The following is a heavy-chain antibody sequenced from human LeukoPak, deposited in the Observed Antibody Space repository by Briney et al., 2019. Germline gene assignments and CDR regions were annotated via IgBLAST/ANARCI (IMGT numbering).Heavy chain of an antibody. CDR2: IYYSGST. D-gene: IGHD6-13*01. CDR1: GGSISSYY. V-gene: IGHV4-59*01. CDR3: ARDGSSSWTFDY. Sequence: KPSETLSLTCTVSGGSISSYYWSWIRQPPGKGLEWIGYIYYSGSTNYNPPLKSRVTISVDTSKNQFSLKLSSVTAADTAVYYCARDGSSSWTFDYWGQGTLVTVSS. J-gene: IGHJ4*02.